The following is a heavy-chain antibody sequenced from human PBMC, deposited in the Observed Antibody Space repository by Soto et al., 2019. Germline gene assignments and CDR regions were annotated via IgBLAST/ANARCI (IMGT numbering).Heavy chain of an antibody. J-gene: IGHJ4*02. CDR2: IYYSGST. V-gene: IGHV4-30-4*01. Sequence: SETLSLTCTVSGGSLSSGDYYWSWIRQPPGQGLEWIGYIYYSGSTYYNPSLKSRVTISVDTTKNQFSLKLSSVTAADTAVYFCARLLGFGEPNHCGCWGQGTRVTVS. D-gene: IGHD3-10*01. CDR1: GGSLSSGDYY. CDR3: ARLLGFGEPNHCGC.